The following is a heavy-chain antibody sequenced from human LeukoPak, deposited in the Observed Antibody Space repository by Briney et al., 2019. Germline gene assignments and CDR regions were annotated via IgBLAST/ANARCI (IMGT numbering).Heavy chain of an antibody. CDR1: GFTFSNYA. V-gene: IGHV3-23*01. J-gene: IGHJ4*02. D-gene: IGHD2-2*01. CDR2: ISGNGGST. Sequence: GGSLRLSCAASGFTFSNYAMSWVRQAPGKGLEWVSTISGNGGSTYYADSVKGRFTISRDNSKNSLYLQMNSMRDEDTAVYYCARRYCSSTSCTLDFWGQGALVTVSS. CDR3: ARRYCSSTSCTLDF.